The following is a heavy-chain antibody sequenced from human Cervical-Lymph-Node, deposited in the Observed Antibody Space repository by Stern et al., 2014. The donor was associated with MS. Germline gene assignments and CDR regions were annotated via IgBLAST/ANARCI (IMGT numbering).Heavy chain of an antibody. CDR2: ISSSSSYI. D-gene: IGHD2-21*01. V-gene: IGHV3-21*01. J-gene: IGHJ4*02. CDR3: ARASYDYYFDY. CDR1: GFTFSSYS. Sequence: EVQLLESGGGLVKPGGSLRLSCAASGFTFSSYSINWVRQAPGKGLEWVSSISSSSSYIYYADSVTGRFTISRDNAKNSLYLQMNSLRAEDTAVYYCARASYDYYFDYWGQGTLVTVSS.